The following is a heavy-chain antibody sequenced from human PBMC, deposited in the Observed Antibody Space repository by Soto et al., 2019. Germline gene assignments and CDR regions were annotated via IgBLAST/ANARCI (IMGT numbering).Heavy chain of an antibody. J-gene: IGHJ6*03. V-gene: IGHV3-23*01. CDR1: GFTFSSYA. CDR2: ISGSGGST. Sequence: EVQLLESGGGLVQPGGSLRLSCAATGFTFSSYAMSWVRQAPGKGLEWVSAISGSGGSTYYADYVKGRFNNSRDNSKNTLYLQMITLIAEDKAVYYCGKCVSCSWYYFYYMDVWGKWSTVTV. D-gene: IGHD6-13*01. CDR3: GKCVSCSWYYFYYMDV.